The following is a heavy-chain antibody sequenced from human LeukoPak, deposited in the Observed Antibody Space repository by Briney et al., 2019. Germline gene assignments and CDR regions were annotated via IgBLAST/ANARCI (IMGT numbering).Heavy chain of an antibody. CDR2: ISGTGGRT. Sequence: PGGSLRLSCAASGFTFSSYAMSWVRQAPGKGLEWVSAISGTGGRTYYADTVKGRFTISRDNSKNTLYLQMNSLRAEDTAVYYCARANEPTSIAVAASVPYFDYWGQGTLVTVSS. CDR3: ARANEPTSIAVAASVPYFDY. V-gene: IGHV3-23*01. J-gene: IGHJ4*02. D-gene: IGHD6-19*01. CDR1: GFTFSSYA.